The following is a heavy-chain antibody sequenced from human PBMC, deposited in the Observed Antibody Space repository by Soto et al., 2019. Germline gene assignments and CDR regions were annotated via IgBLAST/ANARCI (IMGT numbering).Heavy chain of an antibody. V-gene: IGHV4-34*01. CDR2: INHTGGT. CDR1: GGSVSGYY. J-gene: IGHJ5*02. CDR3: ATRITVFGLLIPPFDP. D-gene: IGHD3-3*01. Sequence: SETLSLTCIVSGGSVSGYYWSWIRQPPGKGLEWIGEINHTGGTHYNPSLKSRVTMSVDTSKNQFSLRLSSVTAADTAIYYCATRITVFGLLIPPFDPWGQGTQVTVSS.